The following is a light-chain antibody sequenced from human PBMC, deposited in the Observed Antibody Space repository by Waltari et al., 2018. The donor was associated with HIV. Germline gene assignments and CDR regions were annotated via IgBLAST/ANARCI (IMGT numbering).Light chain of an antibody. J-gene: IGLJ3*02. CDR2: GNS. Sequence: QSVLTQPPSVSGAPGQRVTISCTGSSSNLAAGYDVHWYQQLPGTAPKLLSYGNSNRPSGVPDRFSGSKSGTSASLAITGLQAEDEADYYCQSYDSSLSGWVFGGGTKLTVL. CDR3: QSYDSSLSGWV. V-gene: IGLV1-40*01. CDR1: SSNLAAGYD.